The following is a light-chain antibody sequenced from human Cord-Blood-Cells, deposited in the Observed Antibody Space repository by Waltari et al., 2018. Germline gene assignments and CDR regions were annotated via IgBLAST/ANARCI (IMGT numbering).Light chain of an antibody. CDR2: AAS. CDR3: QQLNSYPIT. Sequence: DIQLTQSPSFLSASVGARVTITCRASQGISSYLAWYQQKPGKAPKLLIYAASTLQSGVPSRFSGSGSGTEFTLTISSLQPEDFATYYCQQLNSYPITFGGGTKVEIK. J-gene: IGKJ4*01. CDR1: QGISSY. V-gene: IGKV1-9*01.